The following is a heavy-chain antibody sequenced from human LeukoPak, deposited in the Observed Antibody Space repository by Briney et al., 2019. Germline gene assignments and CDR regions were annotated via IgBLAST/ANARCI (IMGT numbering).Heavy chain of an antibody. CDR1: GYSISSGYY. Sequence: SETLSLTCTVSGYSISSGYYWGWIRQPPGKGLEWIGSIYHSGSTYYNPSLKSRVTISVDTSKNQLSLKLTSVTAADTALYYCADTDYGESWYFDLWGRGTLVTVSS. CDR2: IYHSGST. D-gene: IGHD4-17*01. CDR3: ADTDYGESWYFDL. J-gene: IGHJ2*01. V-gene: IGHV4-38-2*02.